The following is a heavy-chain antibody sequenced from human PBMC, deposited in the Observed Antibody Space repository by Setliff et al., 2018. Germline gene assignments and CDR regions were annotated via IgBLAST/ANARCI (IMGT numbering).Heavy chain of an antibody. J-gene: IGHJ4*02. D-gene: IGHD5-12*01. CDR2: VYYSGTA. Sequence: NPSETLSLTCTVSDGSLSTYYWSWIRQPPGKGLEFIGYVYYSGTANYSPSLRSRLTISVDTSKNQFSLKLRSVTAADTAVYYCARGGTFRYFDFWGQGAPVTVSS. V-gene: IGHV4-59*01. CDR1: DGSLSTYY. CDR3: ARGGTFRYFDF.